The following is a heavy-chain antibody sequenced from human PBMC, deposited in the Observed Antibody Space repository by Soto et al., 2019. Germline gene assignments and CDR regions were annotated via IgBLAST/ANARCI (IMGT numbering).Heavy chain of an antibody. J-gene: IGHJ4*02. CDR1: GFTISNYI. V-gene: IGHV3-30-3*01. Sequence: PGGALRLSCAASGFTISNYILHWVRQAPGKGLEWVAMILHDGNNKYYADSVKGRFTISRDNSKNTLYLQMNSLRAEDTAMYYCARDDEDGSYCDLGYWGQGTLVNVSS. D-gene: IGHD3-10*01. CDR3: ARDDEDGSYCDLGY. CDR2: ILHDGNNK.